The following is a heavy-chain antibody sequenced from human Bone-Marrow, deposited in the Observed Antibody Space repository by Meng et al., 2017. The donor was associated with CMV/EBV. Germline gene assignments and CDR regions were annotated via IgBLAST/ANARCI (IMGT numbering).Heavy chain of an antibody. J-gene: IGHJ6*02. CDR3: TRTYYDFWSGWGMDV. V-gene: IGHV3-21*04. Sequence: GESLKISCAASGFTFSSYSMNWVRQAPGKGLEWVSSISSSSSYIYYADSVKGRFTISRDNAKNSLYLQMNSLRAEDTAVYYCTRTYYDFWSGWGMDVWGQGTTVTVSS. D-gene: IGHD3-3*01. CDR2: ISSSSSYI. CDR1: GFTFSSYS.